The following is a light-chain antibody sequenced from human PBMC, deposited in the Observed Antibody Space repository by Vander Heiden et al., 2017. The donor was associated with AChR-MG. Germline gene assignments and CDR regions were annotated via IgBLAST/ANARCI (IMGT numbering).Light chain of an antibody. CDR1: SSDVGDYNY. CDR3: SSYATTIQ. CDR2: DVS. V-gene: IGLV2-14*01. J-gene: IGLJ3*02. Sequence: QSALTQPASVSGSPGQSVTISCTGTSSDVGDYNYVSWYQQHPGKVPRLIIYDVSGRPSGISSRFSGSKSGNTASLTISGLQAEDEADYYCSSYATTIQFGGGTKLTVL.